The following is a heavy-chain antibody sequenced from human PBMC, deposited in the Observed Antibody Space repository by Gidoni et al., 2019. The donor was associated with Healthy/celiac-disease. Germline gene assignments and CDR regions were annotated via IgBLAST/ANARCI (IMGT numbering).Heavy chain of an antibody. CDR1: GGSFSGYY. J-gene: IGHJ5*02. CDR3: ARPSISWYNWFDP. Sequence: QVQLQQWGAGLVKPSEALSLTCPVYGGSFSGYYWSWIRQPPGKGLEWIGEINHSGSPNYNPSLKRRVTISVYTSKNQFSLKLSSVTAADTAVYYCARPSISWYNWFDPWGQGTLVTVSS. V-gene: IGHV4-34*01. D-gene: IGHD6-13*01. CDR2: INHSGSP.